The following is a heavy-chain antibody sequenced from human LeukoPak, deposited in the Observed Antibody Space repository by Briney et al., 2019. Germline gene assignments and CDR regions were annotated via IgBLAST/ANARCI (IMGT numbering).Heavy chain of an antibody. V-gene: IGHV3-21*01. Sequence: GGSLRLSCAASGFTFSSYSMNWVRQAPGKGLEWVSSISSSSSYIYYADSVKGRFTISRDNAKNSLYLQMNSPRAEDTAVYYCARDIPYPSVYFDYWGQGTLVTVSS. D-gene: IGHD2-2*02. CDR2: ISSSSSYI. CDR3: ARDIPYPSVYFDY. CDR1: GFTFSSYS. J-gene: IGHJ4*02.